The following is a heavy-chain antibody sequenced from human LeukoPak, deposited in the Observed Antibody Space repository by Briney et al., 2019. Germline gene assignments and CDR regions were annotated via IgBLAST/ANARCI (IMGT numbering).Heavy chain of an antibody. Sequence: ASVKVSRKASGYTFTSYGISWVRQAPGQGLEWMGWISAYNGNTNYAQKLQGRVTMTTDTSTSTAYMELRSLRSDDTAVYYCAREAIFGVVNDYWGQGTLVTVSS. CDR2: ISAYNGNT. J-gene: IGHJ4*02. CDR1: GYTFTSYG. CDR3: AREAIFGVVNDY. V-gene: IGHV1-18*01. D-gene: IGHD3-3*01.